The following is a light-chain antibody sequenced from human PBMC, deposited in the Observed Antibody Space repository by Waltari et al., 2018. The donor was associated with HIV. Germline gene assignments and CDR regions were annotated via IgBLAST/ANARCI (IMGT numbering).Light chain of an antibody. CDR2: GAS. V-gene: IGKV1-17*01. CDR1: QDITHD. CDR3: LQQYTYPRT. J-gene: IGKJ2*01. Sequence: DIQMTQSPLSLSASVGARVTITCRASQDITHDLGWYQHKPGKAPQRLIYGASSLDSGVPSRFSGDRSGSEFTLTIDGLQPEDVATYYCLQQYTYPRTFGQGTKLQIK.